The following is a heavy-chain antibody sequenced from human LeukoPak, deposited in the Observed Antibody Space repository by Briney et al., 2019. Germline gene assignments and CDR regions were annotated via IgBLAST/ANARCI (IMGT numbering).Heavy chain of an antibody. CDR1: GYTFTGYY. J-gene: IGHJ4*02. CDR3: ARDWAYYYDSSGYDY. CDR2: INANSGGT. Sequence: ASVKVSCKASGYTFTGYYMHWVRQAPGQGLEWVGWINANSGGTRYAQNLQGRVTMTRDTSISTAYMELSSLRSEDTAVYYCARDWAYYYDSSGYDYWGQGTLVTVSS. D-gene: IGHD3-22*01. V-gene: IGHV1-2*02.